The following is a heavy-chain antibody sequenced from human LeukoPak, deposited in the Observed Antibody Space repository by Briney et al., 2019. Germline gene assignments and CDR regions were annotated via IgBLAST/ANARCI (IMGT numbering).Heavy chain of an antibody. J-gene: IGHJ5*02. Sequence: SETLSLTCAVYGGSFSGYYWSWIRQPPGKGLEWIGEINHSGSTNYNPSLKSRVTISVDTSKNQFSLKLSSVTAADTAVYSCAKVGGLAVAGTDNWMDPWGQGTLVTVSS. D-gene: IGHD6-19*01. CDR1: GGSFSGYY. CDR2: INHSGST. CDR3: AKVGGLAVAGTDNWMDP. V-gene: IGHV4-34*01.